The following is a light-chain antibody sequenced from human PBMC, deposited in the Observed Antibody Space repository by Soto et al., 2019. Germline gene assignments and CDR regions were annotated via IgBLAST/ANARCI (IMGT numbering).Light chain of an antibody. CDR2: AAS. CDR3: QQSYSTLVT. V-gene: IGKV1-39*01. CDR1: QSISRF. J-gene: IGKJ3*01. Sequence: DIQMTQSPSSLSASVGDRVTITCRASQSISRFLNWYQQKPGTAPKLLIYAASSLQSGVPSRFSGSGSGTDFTLTISSLQPADFATYYCQQSYSTLVTFGPGTKVDIK.